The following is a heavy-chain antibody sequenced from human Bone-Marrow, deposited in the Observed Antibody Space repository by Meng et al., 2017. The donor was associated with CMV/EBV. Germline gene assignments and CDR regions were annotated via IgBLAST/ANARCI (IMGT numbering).Heavy chain of an antibody. CDR3: ARGGFWLGYYSWFGL. D-gene: IGHD3-3*01. Sequence: SVKVSCKPSGCTFSNYAVSWVRQAPGQGLEWMGGIIPILDITNYAQKFQGRVTITADNSTNAVYMELSSLRSDDTAVYYCARGGFWLGYYSWFGLWGQGTLVTVSS. V-gene: IGHV1-69*10. CDR2: IIPILDIT. J-gene: IGHJ5*02. CDR1: GCTFSNYA.